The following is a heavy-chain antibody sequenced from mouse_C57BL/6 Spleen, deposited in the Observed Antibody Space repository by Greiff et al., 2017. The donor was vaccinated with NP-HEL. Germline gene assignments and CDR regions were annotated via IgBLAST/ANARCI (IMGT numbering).Heavy chain of an antibody. D-gene: IGHD1-1*01. J-gene: IGHJ2*01. CDR3: ARDYDTPRYYFDY. CDR1: GYTFTSYW. Sequence: VQLQQSGAELVKPGASVKLSCKASGYTFTSYWMHWVKQRPGRGLEWIGRIDPNSGGTKYNEKFKSKATLTVDKPSRTAYMQLSSLTSEDSAVYYCARDYDTPRYYFDYWGQGTTLTVSS. V-gene: IGHV1-72*01. CDR2: IDPNSGGT.